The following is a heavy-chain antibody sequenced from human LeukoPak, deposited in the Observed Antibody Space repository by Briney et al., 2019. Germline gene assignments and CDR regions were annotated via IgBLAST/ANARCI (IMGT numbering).Heavy chain of an antibody. Sequence: PGGSLRLSCAASGFTFSSYAISWVRQAPGMGLEWVSTISGNGGSIYYADSVKGRFTISRDNSKNTLYLQMSSLTAEDTAIYYCAKDPRGGYSGSWYFDYWGQGTLVTVSS. CDR2: ISGNGGSI. CDR1: GFTFSSYA. D-gene: IGHD5-12*01. CDR3: AKDPRGGYSGSWYFDY. V-gene: IGHV3-23*01. J-gene: IGHJ4*02.